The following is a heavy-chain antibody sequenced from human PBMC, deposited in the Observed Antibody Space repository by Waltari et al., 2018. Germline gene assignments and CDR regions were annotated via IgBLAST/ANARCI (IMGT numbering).Heavy chain of an antibody. Sequence: QVQLVESGGGVVQPGRSLRLSCAASGFTFSSYGMHWVRQAPGKGLELVAVISYEGSNKYYADSVKGRFTISRDNSKNTLYLQMNSLRAEDTAVYYCAKAPSAGVTYFDYWGQGTLVTVSS. CDR2: ISYEGSNK. J-gene: IGHJ4*02. D-gene: IGHD5-18*01. V-gene: IGHV3-30*18. CDR1: GFTFSSYG. CDR3: AKAPSAGVTYFDY.